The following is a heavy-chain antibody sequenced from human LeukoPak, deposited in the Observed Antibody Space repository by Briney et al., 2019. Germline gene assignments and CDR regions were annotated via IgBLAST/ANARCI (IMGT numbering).Heavy chain of an antibody. CDR2: IRYDGTIT. J-gene: IGHJ4*02. D-gene: IGHD6-13*01. CDR3: AKDSAGYRSSWHDPIGYFDY. Sequence: GGSLRLSCAASGFTFTSFGMHWVRQPPGKGLQWVAFIRYDGTITYYSDSVEGRFTISRDNSKNTLFLQMNCMRDADTAMYYCAKDSAGYRSSWHDPIGYFDYWGQGSLVTVSS. CDR1: GFTFTSFG. V-gene: IGHV3-30*02.